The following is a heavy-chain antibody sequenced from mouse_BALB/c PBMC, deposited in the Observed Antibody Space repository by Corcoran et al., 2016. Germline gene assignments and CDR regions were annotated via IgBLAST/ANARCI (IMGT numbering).Heavy chain of an antibody. V-gene: IGHV1S136*01. J-gene: IGHJ3*01. CDR3: AREYGNSWFAY. CDR2: INPYNDGT. CDR1: GYTFTSYV. D-gene: IGHD2-10*02. Sequence: EVQLQQSGPGLVKPGASVKMSCKASGYTFTSYVMHWVKQKPGQGLEWIGYINPYNDGTKYNEKFKGKATLTSDKSSSTDYMELSSLTSEDSAVYYCAREYGNSWFAYWRQGTLVTVSA.